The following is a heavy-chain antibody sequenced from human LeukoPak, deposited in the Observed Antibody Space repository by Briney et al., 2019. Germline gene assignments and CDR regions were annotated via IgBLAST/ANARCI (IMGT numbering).Heavy chain of an antibody. Sequence: GGSLRLSCAASGFTFNNYNMNWVRQAPGKALEWVSSITSSGTYIFYADSVKGRFTISRDNAKNSLYLQMNSLNTEDTAVYYCTSHGEIHYASGWGATYDHWGQGTLVTVSS. D-gene: IGHD3-10*01. J-gene: IGHJ4*02. CDR2: ITSSGTYI. CDR1: GFTFNNYN. CDR3: TSHGEIHYASGWGATYDH. V-gene: IGHV3-21*03.